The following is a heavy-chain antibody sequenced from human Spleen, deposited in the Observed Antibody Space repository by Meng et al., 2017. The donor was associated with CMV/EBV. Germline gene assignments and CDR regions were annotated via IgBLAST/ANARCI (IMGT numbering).Heavy chain of an antibody. CDR3: ARESGITGTTGVDY. CDR2: ISWNSGTI. CDR1: GFTFDDYA. D-gene: IGHD1-7*01. V-gene: IGHV3-9*01. Sequence: SLKISCAASGFTFDDYAMHWVRQAPGKGLEWVSRISWNSGTIDYADSVKGRFTISRDNDKNSLHLQVNSLRAEDTAVYYCARESGITGTTGVDYWGQGTLVTVSS. J-gene: IGHJ4*02.